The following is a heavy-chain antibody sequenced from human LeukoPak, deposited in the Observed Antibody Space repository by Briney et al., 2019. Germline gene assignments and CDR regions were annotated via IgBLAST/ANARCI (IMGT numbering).Heavy chain of an antibody. J-gene: IGHJ4*02. CDR3: TRAGAYYYDSSGSDY. V-gene: IGHV3-23*01. CDR2: ISDSGAAT. CDR1: GFSFSNYA. Sequence: GGSLRLSCAASGFSFSNYAMSWVRQAPGKGLEWVSSISDSGAATYYADSVKGRFTISRDNAKNSLYLQMNSLRAEDTAVYYCTRAGAYYYDSSGSDYWGQGTLVTVSS. D-gene: IGHD3-22*01.